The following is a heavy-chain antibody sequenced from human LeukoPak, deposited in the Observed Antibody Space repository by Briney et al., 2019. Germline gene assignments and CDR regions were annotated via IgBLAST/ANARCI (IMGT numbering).Heavy chain of an antibody. D-gene: IGHD6-13*01. J-gene: IGHJ4*02. CDR2: IKQDGSEK. Sequence: PGGSLRLSCAASGFTFSIYWMSWVRQAPGKGLEWVANIKQDGSEKYYVDSVKGRFTISRDNAKNSLYLQMNSLRAEDTAVYYCARDFGSSWYIDYWGQGTLVTVSS. CDR1: GFTFSIYW. V-gene: IGHV3-7*03. CDR3: ARDFGSSWYIDY.